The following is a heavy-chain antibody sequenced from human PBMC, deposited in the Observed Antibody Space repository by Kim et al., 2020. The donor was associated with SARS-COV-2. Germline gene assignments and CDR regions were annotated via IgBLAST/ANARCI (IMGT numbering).Heavy chain of an antibody. V-gene: IGHV3-9*01. J-gene: IGHJ1*01. Sequence: GGSLRLSCAAFGFTFDDYAMHWVRQAPGKGLEWVSGIGWNSGSIGYADSVKGRFTISRVNAKNSLYLQMNSLRAEDTALYYCAKGDYGDYGYFQHWGQGSLVTVSS. CDR3: AKGDYGDYGYFQH. D-gene: IGHD4-17*01. CDR1: GFTFDDYA. CDR2: IGWNSGSI.